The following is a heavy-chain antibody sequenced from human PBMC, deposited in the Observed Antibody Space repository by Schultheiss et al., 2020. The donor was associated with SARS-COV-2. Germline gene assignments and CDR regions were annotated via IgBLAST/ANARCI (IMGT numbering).Heavy chain of an antibody. D-gene: IGHD1-26*01. J-gene: IGHJ4*02. Sequence: ASVKVSCKASGGTFSSYTISWVRQAPGQGLEWMGWISAYNGDTKYSQKFQGRVTITRDTSASTAYMELSSLRSEDTAVYYCARDLIVGATWGFDYWGQGTLVTVSS. CDR3: ARDLIVGATWGFDY. CDR2: ISAYNGDT. CDR1: GGTFSSYT. V-gene: IGHV1-3*01.